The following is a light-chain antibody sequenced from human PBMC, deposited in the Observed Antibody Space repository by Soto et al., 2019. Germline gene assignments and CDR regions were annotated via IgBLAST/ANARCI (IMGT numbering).Light chain of an antibody. Sequence: DIQMTQSPSSLSASVGDRVIITCRASQSISSYLNWYQQKPGKAPKLLIYAASSLQSGVPSRFSGSGSGTDFTLTISSLQPEDFATYYCQQSYSTPPFGFGPGTKVDIK. CDR3: QQSYSTPPFG. V-gene: IGKV1-39*01. CDR1: QSISSY. CDR2: AAS. J-gene: IGKJ3*01.